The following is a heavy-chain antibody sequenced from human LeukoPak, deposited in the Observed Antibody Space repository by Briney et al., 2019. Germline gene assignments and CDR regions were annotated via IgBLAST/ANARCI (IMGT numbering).Heavy chain of an antibody. CDR2: IPLEETKI. Sequence: GGSLALSSATSGFTFSHYGMSWVRPTPGKVREWVAVIPLEETKIYYASSVRGRFTIYRDKSKKMLYLQMDSLITDDTVLYYCGKGGSNWNYVDLWGQGTLVNVSS. CDR3: GKGGSNWNYVDL. V-gene: IGHV3-30*18. J-gene: IGHJ4*02. D-gene: IGHD1-20*01. CDR1: GFTFSHYG.